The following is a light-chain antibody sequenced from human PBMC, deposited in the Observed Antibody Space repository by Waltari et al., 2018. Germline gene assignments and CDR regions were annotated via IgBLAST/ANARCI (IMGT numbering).Light chain of an antibody. J-gene: IGLJ2*01. CDR1: SGDSVGFAL. CDR3: SSYSRGSSFVL. CDR2: EVT. V-gene: IGLV2-23*02. Sequence: QSALTQPASVSGSPGQATTISCTGPSGDSVGFALVSWYQQHPGKVPRLLIYEVTTRPSGVSSRFSGSKSDNSATLTISALQTEDEADYYCSSYSRGSSFVLFGGGTRLTVL.